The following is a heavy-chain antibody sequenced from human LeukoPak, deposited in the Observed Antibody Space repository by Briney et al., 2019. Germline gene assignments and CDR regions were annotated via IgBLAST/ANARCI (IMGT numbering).Heavy chain of an antibody. Sequence: GGSLRISCAASGFIFSRYWMSWVRQAPGKGLEWVANIKEDGREKYYVDSVKGRFTISRDNAKKSLYLQMNSPRAEDTAVYYCVRDQVLAMIGVLQGAFDLWGQGTMVTVSS. D-gene: IGHD3-22*01. CDR2: IKEDGREK. CDR3: VRDQVLAMIGVLQGAFDL. J-gene: IGHJ3*01. CDR1: GFIFSRYW. V-gene: IGHV3-7*01.